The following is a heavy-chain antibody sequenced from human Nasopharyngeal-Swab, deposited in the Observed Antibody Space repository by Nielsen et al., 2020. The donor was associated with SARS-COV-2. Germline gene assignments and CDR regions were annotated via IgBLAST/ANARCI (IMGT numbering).Heavy chain of an antibody. D-gene: IGHD2-15*01. V-gene: IGHV3-73*01. CDR3: TRCGGSCYTGKDY. CDR2: IRSKGNSYAT. CDR1: GFIFSDSA. J-gene: IGHJ4*02. Sequence: ESLKISCAASGFIFSDSAIHWVRQASGKGLEWVGRIRSKGNSYATAYAASVNGRFTISRDDSKNTAYLQMNSLITEDTAVYYCTRCGGSCYTGKDYWGQGTLVTVSS.